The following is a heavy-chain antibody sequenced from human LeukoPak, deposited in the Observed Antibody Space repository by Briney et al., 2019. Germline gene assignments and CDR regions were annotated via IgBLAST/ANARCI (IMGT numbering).Heavy chain of an antibody. V-gene: IGHV4-59*08. CDR3: ARHGGVVRGEGSDAFDI. D-gene: IGHD3-10*01. Sequence: PSETLSLTCTVSGGSISSYFWSWIRQPPGKGLEWIGYIYYSGNTNHNPFLKSRVTISVDTSKNQLSLKLSSVTAADTAVYYCARHGGVVRGEGSDAFDIWGQGTMVTVSS. CDR1: GGSISSYF. J-gene: IGHJ3*02. CDR2: IYYSGNT.